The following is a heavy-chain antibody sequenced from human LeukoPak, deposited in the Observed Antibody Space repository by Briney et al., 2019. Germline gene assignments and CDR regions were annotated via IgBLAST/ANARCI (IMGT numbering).Heavy chain of an antibody. CDR2: ISAYNGNT. CDR1: GYTFTSYG. V-gene: IGHV1-18*01. Sequence: ASVKVSCKASGYTFTSYGISWVRQAPEQGLEWMGWISAYNGNTNYAQKLQGRVTMTTDTSTSTAYMELRSLRSDDTAVYYCAWTMVRGVPAFFDYWGQGTLVTVSS. D-gene: IGHD3-10*01. CDR3: AWTMVRGVPAFFDY. J-gene: IGHJ4*02.